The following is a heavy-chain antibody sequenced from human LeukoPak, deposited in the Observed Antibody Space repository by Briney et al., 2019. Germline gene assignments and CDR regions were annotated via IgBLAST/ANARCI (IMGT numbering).Heavy chain of an antibody. CDR2: ISGSGVGT. CDR3: AKQAGLGDYYHSSSYLVY. CDR1: GLTFSSHA. V-gene: IGHV3-23*01. J-gene: IGHJ4*02. D-gene: IGHD3-22*01. Sequence: GGSLRLSCAASGLTFSSHAMSWVRQAPGKGLEWVSAISGSGVGTYYADSVKGRFTISRDNSKNTLYLQMNSLRAEDTAVYYCAKQAGLGDYYHSSSYLVYWGQGTLVTVSS.